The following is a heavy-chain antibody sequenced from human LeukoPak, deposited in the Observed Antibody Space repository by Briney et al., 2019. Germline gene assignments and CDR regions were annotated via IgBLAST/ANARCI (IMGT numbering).Heavy chain of an antibody. V-gene: IGHV4-59*01. D-gene: IGHD4-17*01. CDR1: GGSIRSFY. CDR2: IYYSGST. CDR3: ARWRGDYGYYFDY. J-gene: IGHJ4*02. Sequence: PSETLSLTCTVSGGSIRSFYWSWIRQPPGKGLEWIGHIYYSGSTNYNPSFKSRVTMSVAMSQNQFSLRLSSVTAADTAVYYCARWRGDYGYYFDYWGQGTLVSVSS.